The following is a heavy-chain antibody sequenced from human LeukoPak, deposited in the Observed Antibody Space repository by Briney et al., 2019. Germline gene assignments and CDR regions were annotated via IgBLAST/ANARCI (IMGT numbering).Heavy chain of an antibody. CDR3: ARVGGIAAAEFLDY. CDR1: GYTFTSYG. Sequence: SVKVSCKASGYTFTSYGIGWVRQAPGQGLKWMERIIPILGIANYAQKFQGRVTITADKSTSTAYMELSSLRSEDTAVYYCARVGGIAAAEFLDYWGQGTLVTVSS. D-gene: IGHD6-13*01. J-gene: IGHJ4*02. CDR2: IIPILGIA. V-gene: IGHV1-69*04.